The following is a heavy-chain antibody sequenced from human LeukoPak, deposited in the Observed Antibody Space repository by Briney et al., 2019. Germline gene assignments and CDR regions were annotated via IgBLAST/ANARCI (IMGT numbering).Heavy chain of an antibody. J-gene: IGHJ4*02. CDR1: GGSFSGYY. CDR2: INHSGST. D-gene: IGHD6-19*01. CDR3: ARSALKKNIAVAGTYYFDY. Sequence: SETLSLTCAVYGGSFSGYYWSWIRQPPGKGLEWIGEINHSGSTNYNPSLKSRVTISVDTSKNQFSLKLSSVTAADTAVYYSARSALKKNIAVAGTYYFDYWGQGTLVTVSS. V-gene: IGHV4-34*01.